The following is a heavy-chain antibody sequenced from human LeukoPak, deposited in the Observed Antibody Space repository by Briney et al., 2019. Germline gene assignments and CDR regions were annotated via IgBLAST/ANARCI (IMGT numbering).Heavy chain of an antibody. Sequence: EASVKVASKVSRGTFSSYAIGWVGSAPGQGRGWIGWLIPILGIANYAQKFQGRVEITSAETTRTTYSECSRLRSEDTAVLYCGIVPFKLGLLPDRMDFDYWGQGTLVTVSS. V-gene: IGHV1-69*04. CDR3: GIVPFKLGLLPDRMDFDY. J-gene: IGHJ4*02. CDR2: LIPILGIA. D-gene: IGHD2-15*01. CDR1: RGTFSSYA.